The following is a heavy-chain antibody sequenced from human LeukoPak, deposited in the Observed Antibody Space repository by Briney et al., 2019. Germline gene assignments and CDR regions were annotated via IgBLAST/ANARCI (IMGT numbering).Heavy chain of an antibody. CDR2: INPNSGGT. J-gene: IGHJ4*02. V-gene: IGHV1-2*02. CDR1: GYTFTGYY. CDR3: ARVGSYKDFYYFDY. D-gene: IGHD1-26*01. Sequence: ASVKVSCKASGYTFTGYYMHWVRQAPGQGLEWMGWINPNSGGTNYAQKFQGRVTMTRDTSISTAYMELSRLRSDDTAVYYCARVGSYKDFYYFDYWGQGTLVTVSS.